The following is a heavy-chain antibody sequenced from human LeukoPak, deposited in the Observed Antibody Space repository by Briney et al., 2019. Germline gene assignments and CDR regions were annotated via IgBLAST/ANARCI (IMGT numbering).Heavy chain of an antibody. CDR2: ISSSSRYI. J-gene: IGHJ6*03. CDR3: ARDTYDFWSGSHMDV. V-gene: IGHV3-21*01. Sequence: GGSLRLSCAASGFTFSSYSMNWVRQAPGKGLEWVSSISSSSRYIYYADSVKGRFTISRDNAKNSLYLQMNSLRAEDTAVYYCARDTYDFWSGSHMDVWGKGTTATVSS. D-gene: IGHD3-3*01. CDR1: GFTFSSYS.